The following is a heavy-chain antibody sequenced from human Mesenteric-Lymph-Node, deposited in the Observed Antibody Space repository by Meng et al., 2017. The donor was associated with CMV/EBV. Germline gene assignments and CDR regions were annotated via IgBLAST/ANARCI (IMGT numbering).Heavy chain of an antibody. J-gene: IGHJ4*02. D-gene: IGHD3-3*01. CDR2: IKSKTDGGTT. CDR3: TTLWAFLEYCY. Sequence: GESLKISCAASGFTFSNAWMSWVRQAPGKGLEWVGRIKSKTDGGTTDYAAPVKGRFTISRDDSKNTLYLQMNSLKTEDTAVYYCTTLWAFLEYCYWGQGTLVTVSS. CDR1: GFTFSNAW. V-gene: IGHV3-15*01.